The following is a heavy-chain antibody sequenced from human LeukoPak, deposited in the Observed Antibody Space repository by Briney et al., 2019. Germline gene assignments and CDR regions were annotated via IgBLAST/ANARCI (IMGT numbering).Heavy chain of an antibody. J-gene: IGHJ4*02. CDR1: GFPFSSYG. V-gene: IGHV3-30*02. Sequence: GGSLRLSCTASGFPFSSYGMQWVRKAPGKGLEWVACIRYDENTKYYADSVKGRFTVSRDHSENTLFLQMNSLRAEDTAVYYCAKGNTRDGYRHFHYWGQGTLVTVSS. CDR3: AKGNTRDGYRHFHY. CDR2: IRYDENTK. D-gene: IGHD5-24*01.